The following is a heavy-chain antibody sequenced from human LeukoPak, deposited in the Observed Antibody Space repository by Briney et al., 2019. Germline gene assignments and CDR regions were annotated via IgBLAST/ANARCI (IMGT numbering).Heavy chain of an antibody. Sequence: PGRSLRLSCAASGFTCSSYAMHWVRQAPGKGLEWVAVISYDGSNKYYADSVKGRFTISRENSKKTLYLQMNSLRAEDTAVYYCASSYGDYDAYYYYGMDVWGQGTTVTVSS. J-gene: IGHJ6*02. CDR2: ISYDGSNK. V-gene: IGHV3-30-3*01. D-gene: IGHD4-17*01. CDR3: ASSYGDYDAYYYYGMDV. CDR1: GFTCSSYA.